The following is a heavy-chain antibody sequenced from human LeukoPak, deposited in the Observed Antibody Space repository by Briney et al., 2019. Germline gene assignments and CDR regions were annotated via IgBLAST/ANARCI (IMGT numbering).Heavy chain of an antibody. CDR3: ARRYTSSWYGGDWFDP. D-gene: IGHD6-13*01. V-gene: IGHV4-39*01. CDR2: IYYSGSI. J-gene: IGHJ5*02. CDR1: GGSISSSSYY. Sequence: ETLSLTCTVSGGSISSSSYYWGWIRQPPGKGLEWIGSIYYSGSIYYNPSLKSRVTISVDTSKNQFSLKLRSVTAADTAVYYCARRYTSSWYGGDWFDPWGQGTLDTVSS.